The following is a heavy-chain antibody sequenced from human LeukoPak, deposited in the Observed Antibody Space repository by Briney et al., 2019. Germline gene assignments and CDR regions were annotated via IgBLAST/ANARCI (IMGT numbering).Heavy chain of an antibody. D-gene: IGHD3-3*01. CDR2: MSYDESKR. CDR3: ARGRHDFWSGDL. Sequence: GGSLRLSCVASGFTVSSYGMHWVRQAPGKGLEWVGVMSYDESKRYYADSVKGRFTISRDNSKNTLYVQMNSLRADDTAVYYCARGRHDFWSGDLWGQGTLVTVSS. J-gene: IGHJ4*02. CDR1: GFTVSSYG. V-gene: IGHV3-30-3*01.